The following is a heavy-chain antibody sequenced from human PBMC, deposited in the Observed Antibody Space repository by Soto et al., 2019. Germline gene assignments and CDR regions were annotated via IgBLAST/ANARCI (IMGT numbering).Heavy chain of an antibody. Sequence: EMQVVESGGGLVQPGGSLRLSCAASGSTFSGHAIHWVRQAPGKGLEIASTINAKGYTTYYANSVKGRFSISRDNSKNTLYLQMGSLRGEDTAVYYCARDTADGMDVWGQGTTVIVSS. D-gene: IGHD2-21*02. V-gene: IGHV3-64*01. CDR2: INAKGYTT. CDR1: GSTFSGHA. CDR3: ARDTADGMDV. J-gene: IGHJ6*02.